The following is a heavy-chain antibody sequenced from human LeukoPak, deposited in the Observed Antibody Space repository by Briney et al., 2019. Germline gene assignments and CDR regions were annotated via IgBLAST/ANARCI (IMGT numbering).Heavy chain of an antibody. D-gene: IGHD3-3*01. J-gene: IGHJ4*02. V-gene: IGHV4-39*01. CDR3: ARLVYYDFWSGPDY. CDR1: GGSISGDSYY. CDR2: IYYSGST. Sequence: PSETLSLTCTVSGGSISGDSYYWGWIRQPPGKGLEWLGSIYYSGSTYCNPSLKSRVTISVDTSKIQFSLKLSSVTAADTAVYYCARLVYYDFWSGPDYWGQGTLVTVSS.